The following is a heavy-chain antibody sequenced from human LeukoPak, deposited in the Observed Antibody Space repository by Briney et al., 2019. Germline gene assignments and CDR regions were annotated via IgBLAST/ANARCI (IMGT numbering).Heavy chain of an antibody. Sequence: PSETLSLTCAVYGASLSGYYWSWIRQPPGKGLEWIGEINHSGGTNYNPSLKSRITISIDTPKNQFSLRLSSVTAADTAVYYCARRVVDVTLFNYWGQGTLVTVSS. D-gene: IGHD2-15*01. V-gene: IGHV4-34*01. CDR3: ARRVVDVTLFNY. J-gene: IGHJ4*02. CDR1: GASLSGYY. CDR2: INHSGGT.